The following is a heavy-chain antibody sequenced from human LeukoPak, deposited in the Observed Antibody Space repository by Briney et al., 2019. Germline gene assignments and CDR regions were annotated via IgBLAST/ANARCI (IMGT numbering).Heavy chain of an antibody. CDR2: IYYSGST. V-gene: IGHV4-59*01. CDR3: AREKELGGMDV. J-gene: IGHJ6*04. CDR1: GGSISSYY. D-gene: IGHD1-7*01. Sequence: SETLSLTCTVSGGSISSYYWSWIRQPPGKGLEWIGYIYYSGSTNYNPSLKSRVTISVDTSKNQFSLKLSSVTAADTAVYYCAREKELGGMDVWGKGTTVTVS.